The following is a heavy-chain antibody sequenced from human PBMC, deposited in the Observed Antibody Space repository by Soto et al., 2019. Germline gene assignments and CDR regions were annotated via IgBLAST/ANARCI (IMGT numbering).Heavy chain of an antibody. CDR2: IYHSGMT. CDR3: ATVRWELHDAFDI. CDR1: GGSISTGGYY. V-gene: IGHV4-31*03. J-gene: IGHJ3*02. D-gene: IGHD4-17*01. Sequence: QVQLQESGPGLVKPSQTLSLTCTVSGGSISTGGYYWSWIRQHPGRGLEWIGYIYHSGMTFSNPSLQSRVAISIDTSENQFSLKLSSVTAADTAVYYCATVRWELHDAFDILCHGTMVSVSS.